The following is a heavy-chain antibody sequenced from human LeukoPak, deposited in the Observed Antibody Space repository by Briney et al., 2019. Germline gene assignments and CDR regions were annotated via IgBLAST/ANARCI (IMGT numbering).Heavy chain of an antibody. CDR2: IYNGGST. J-gene: IGHJ4*02. Sequence: SETLSLTCTVSGGSVSNYYWNWIRQPAGKGLEWIGRIYNGGSTNYNASLESRVTISLDRSKNQFSLKLTSVTAADTAVYYCAKSISMDFEYWGQGTLVTVSS. V-gene: IGHV4-4*07. CDR3: AKSISMDFEY. CDR1: GGSVSNYY. D-gene: IGHD2/OR15-2a*01.